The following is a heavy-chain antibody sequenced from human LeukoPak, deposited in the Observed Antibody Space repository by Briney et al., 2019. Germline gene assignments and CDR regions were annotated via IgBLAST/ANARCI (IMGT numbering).Heavy chain of an antibody. D-gene: IGHD6-13*01. CDR2: ISAYNGNT. Sequence: ASVKVSCKVSGYTLTELSMHWVRQAPGKGLEWMGWISAYNGNTNYPQRLQGRVTMTTDTSTSTAYMEVRSLRSDDTAVYYCARGRIAALHIDTNYFDYWGQGTLVTVSS. J-gene: IGHJ4*02. V-gene: IGHV1-18*01. CDR1: GYTLTELS. CDR3: ARGRIAALHIDTNYFDY.